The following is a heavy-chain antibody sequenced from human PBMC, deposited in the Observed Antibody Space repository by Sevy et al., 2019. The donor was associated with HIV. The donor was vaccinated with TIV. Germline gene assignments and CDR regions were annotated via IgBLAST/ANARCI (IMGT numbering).Heavy chain of an antibody. D-gene: IGHD5-12*01. CDR2: IYYSGST. Sequence: SETLSLTCTVSGGSISSSSYYWGWIRQPPGKGLEWIGSIYYSGSTYYNPSLKSRVTISVDTSKNQFSRRLSSVTAADTAVYYCARHRGMATIDYWGQGTLVTVSS. CDR3: ARHRGMATIDY. CDR1: GGSISSSSYY. V-gene: IGHV4-39*01. J-gene: IGHJ4*02.